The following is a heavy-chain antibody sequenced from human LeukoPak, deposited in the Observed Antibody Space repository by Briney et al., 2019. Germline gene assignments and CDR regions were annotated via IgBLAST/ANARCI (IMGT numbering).Heavy chain of an antibody. CDR1: GFTFSSYA. V-gene: IGHV3-23*01. CDR3: AKDPYYYDSSGYYDY. D-gene: IGHD3-22*01. J-gene: IGHJ4*02. Sequence: SGGSLRLSCAASGFTFSSYAMSWVRQAPGKGLEWVSAISGSGGSTYYADSVKDRFTISRDNSKNTLYLQMNSLRAEDTAVYYCAKDPYYYDSSGYYDYWGQGTLVTVSS. CDR2: ISGSGGST.